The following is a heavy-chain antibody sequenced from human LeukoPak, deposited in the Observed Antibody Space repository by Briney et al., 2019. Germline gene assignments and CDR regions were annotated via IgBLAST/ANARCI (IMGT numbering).Heavy chain of an antibody. V-gene: IGHV4-34*01. Sequence: PSETLSLTCAVYGGSFSGYYWSWLRQPPGKGLEWVGEINHSGSNNYNPSLKRRVTISVDTSKNQFSLKLSSVTAADTAVYYCARGVGKYQLRGFDPWGQGTLVTVSS. D-gene: IGHD2-2*01. CDR2: INHSGSN. J-gene: IGHJ5*02. CDR3: ARGVGKYQLRGFDP. CDR1: GGSFSGYY.